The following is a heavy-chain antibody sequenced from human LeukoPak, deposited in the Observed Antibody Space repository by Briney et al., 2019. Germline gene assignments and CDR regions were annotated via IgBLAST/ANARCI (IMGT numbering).Heavy chain of an antibody. J-gene: IGHJ4*02. CDR1: GFSLSNARMG. CDR3: ARTGGQIQLWSQPYYFDY. D-gene: IGHD5-18*01. V-gene: IGHV2-26*01. Sequence: SGPTLVNPTQTLTLTCTVSGFSLSNARMGVSWIRQPPGKALEWLAHIFSNDEKSYSTSLKSRLTISKDTSKSQVVLTMTNMDPVDTATYYCARTGGQIQLWSQPYYFDYWGQGTLVTVSS. CDR2: IFSNDEK.